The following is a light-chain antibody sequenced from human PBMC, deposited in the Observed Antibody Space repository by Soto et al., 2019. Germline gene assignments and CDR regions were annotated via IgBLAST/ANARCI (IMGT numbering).Light chain of an antibody. Sequence: DIQMTQSPSSLSASVGDRVTITCRAIQGISNYLAWYQQKPGKVPKLLIYAASTLQSGVPSRFSGSGSGTDLTLTISSLQPEDVATYYCQKYTSAPYTFRQGTKLEIK. CDR3: QKYTSAPYT. CDR2: AAS. V-gene: IGKV1-27*01. CDR1: QGISNY. J-gene: IGKJ2*01.